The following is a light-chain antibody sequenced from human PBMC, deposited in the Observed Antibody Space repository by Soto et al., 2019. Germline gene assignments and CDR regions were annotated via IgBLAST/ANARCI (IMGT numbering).Light chain of an antibody. V-gene: IGKV1-9*01. J-gene: IGKJ4*01. CDR3: QHLNSYPRAPA. Sequence: DIQLTQSPSFLSASVGDRVNITCRASQGIRSFLAWYQQKVGQAPKLLIYAASTLESGVSLRFSGSGSGTEFTLTISSLQPEDFATYYCQHLNSYPRAPAVGGGTKVEIK. CDR1: QGIRSF. CDR2: AAS.